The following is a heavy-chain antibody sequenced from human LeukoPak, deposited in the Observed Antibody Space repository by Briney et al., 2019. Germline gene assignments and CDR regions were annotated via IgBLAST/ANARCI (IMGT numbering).Heavy chain of an antibody. CDR3: ATASITMVRGVIISRGYFDY. J-gene: IGHJ4*02. Sequence: GESLKISCKGSGYSFTSYWIGWVRQMPGKGLEWMGIIYPGDSDTRYSPSFQGQVTISADKSISTAYLQWSSLKASDTAMYYCATASITMVRGVIISRGYFDYWGQGTLVTVSS. D-gene: IGHD3-10*01. CDR1: GYSFTSYW. CDR2: IYPGDSDT. V-gene: IGHV5-51*01.